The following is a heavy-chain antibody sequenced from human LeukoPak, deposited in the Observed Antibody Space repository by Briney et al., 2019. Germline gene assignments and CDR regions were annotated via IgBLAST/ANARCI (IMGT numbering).Heavy chain of an antibody. CDR2: ISGSGSST. V-gene: IGHV3-23*01. D-gene: IGHD3-16*02. CDR1: GFTFSSYA. J-gene: IGHJ3*02. CDR3: AKDDYVWGSYRYHSDAFDI. Sequence: GGSLRLSCAASGFTFSSYAMSWVRPAPGKGLEWVSAISGSGSSTYYADSVKGRFTISRDNSKNTLYLQMNSLRAEDTAVYYCAKDDYVWGSYRYHSDAFDIWGQGTMVTVSS.